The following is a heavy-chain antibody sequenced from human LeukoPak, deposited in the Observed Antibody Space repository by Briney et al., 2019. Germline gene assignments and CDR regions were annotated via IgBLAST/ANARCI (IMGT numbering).Heavy chain of an antibody. CDR2: IYSGGST. J-gene: IGHJ5*02. CDR1: GFTVSSNY. Sequence: PGGSLRLSCAASGFTVSSNYMSWVRQAPGKGLEWVSVIYSGGSTYYADSVKGRFTISRDNSKNTLYLQMNSLRAEDTAVYYCARDQVLWFGGRRTNWFDPWGQGTLVTVSS. V-gene: IGHV3-53*01. D-gene: IGHD3-10*01. CDR3: ARDQVLWFGGRRTNWFDP.